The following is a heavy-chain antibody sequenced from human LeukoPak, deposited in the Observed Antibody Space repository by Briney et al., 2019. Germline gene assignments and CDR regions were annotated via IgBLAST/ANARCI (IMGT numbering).Heavy chain of an antibody. CDR3: ASSGWSYYGSGSYYGDY. J-gene: IGHJ4*02. CDR1: GGTFSSYA. CDR2: IIPILGIA. Sequence: SVKVSCKASGGTFSSYAISWVRQAPGQGLEWMGRIIPILGIANYAQKFQGRVTITADKSTSTAYMELSSLRSEDTAVYYCASSGWSYYGSGSYYGDYWGQGTLITVSS. D-gene: IGHD3-10*01. V-gene: IGHV1-69*04.